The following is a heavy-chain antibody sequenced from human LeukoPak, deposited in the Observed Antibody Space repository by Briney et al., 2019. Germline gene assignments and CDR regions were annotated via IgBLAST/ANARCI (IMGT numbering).Heavy chain of an antibody. CDR3: ARGEGSSGWYSYYYMDV. Sequence: GGSLRLSYAASGFTFSSYSMNWVRQAPGKGLEWVSSISSSSSYIYYAGSVKGRFTISRDNAKNSLYLQMNSLRAEDTAVYYCARGEGSSGWYSYYYMDVWGKGTTVTVSS. CDR2: ISSSSSYI. V-gene: IGHV3-21*01. J-gene: IGHJ6*03. CDR1: GFTFSSYS. D-gene: IGHD6-19*01.